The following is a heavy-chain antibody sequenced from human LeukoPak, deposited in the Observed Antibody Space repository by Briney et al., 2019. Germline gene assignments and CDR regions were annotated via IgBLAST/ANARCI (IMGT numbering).Heavy chain of an antibody. CDR1: GGSFSGYY. J-gene: IGHJ6*03. CDR2: INHSGST. V-gene: IGHV4-34*01. CDR3: ASLPLRGGPRGYYYYYMDV. Sequence: SETLSLTCAVYGGSFSGYYWSWIRQPPGKGLEWIGEINHSGSTNYNPSLKSRVTISVDTSKNQFSLKLSSVTAADTAVYYCASLPLRGGPRGYYYYYMDVWGKGTTVTVSS. D-gene: IGHD2-15*01.